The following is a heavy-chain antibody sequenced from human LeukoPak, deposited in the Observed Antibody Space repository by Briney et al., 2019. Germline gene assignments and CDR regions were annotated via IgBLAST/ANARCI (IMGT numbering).Heavy chain of an antibody. Sequence: SVKVSCKASGGTFSSYAISWVRQAPGQGLEWMGGIIPIFGTANYAQEFQGRVTITADKSTSTAYMELSSLRSEDTAVYYCAREGTGSSLSEYFQHWGQGTLVTVSS. CDR3: AREGTGSSLSEYFQH. CDR1: GGTFSSYA. J-gene: IGHJ1*01. CDR2: IIPIFGTA. D-gene: IGHD3-10*01. V-gene: IGHV1-69*06.